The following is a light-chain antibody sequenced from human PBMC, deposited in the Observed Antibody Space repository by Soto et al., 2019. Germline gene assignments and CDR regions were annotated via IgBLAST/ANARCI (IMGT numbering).Light chain of an antibody. Sequence: EIVLTQSPGTLSLSPGERATLSCRASQSVYSNYVDWYQQKPGQAPRLLIYAASSRATGIPDRFSGSGSGTDFTLTISRLEPEDSAVYYCHQYVSAPHTFGQGTKLEIK. CDR2: AAS. CDR3: HQYVSAPHT. CDR1: QSVYSNY. V-gene: IGKV3-20*01. J-gene: IGKJ2*01.